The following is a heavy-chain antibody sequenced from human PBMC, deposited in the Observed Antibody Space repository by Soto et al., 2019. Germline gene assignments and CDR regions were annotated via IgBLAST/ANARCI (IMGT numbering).Heavy chain of an antibody. CDR2: IFPILGIA. Sequence: QVQLVQSGAEVKKPGSSLKVSCKASGGTFSSYTISWVRQAPGQGLEWMGRIFPILGIANYAQKFQGRVKITEDKSTSTEYMEMSRLRSEDTAVYYCARDRYDILTGYYFDYWGQGTLVTVSS. D-gene: IGHD3-9*01. V-gene: IGHV1-69*02. CDR1: GGTFSSYT. CDR3: ARDRYDILTGYYFDY. J-gene: IGHJ4*02.